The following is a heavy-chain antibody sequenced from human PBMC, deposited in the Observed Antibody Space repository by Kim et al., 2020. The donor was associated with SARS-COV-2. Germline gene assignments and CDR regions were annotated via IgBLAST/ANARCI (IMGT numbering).Heavy chain of an antibody. V-gene: IGHV1-2*02. J-gene: IGHJ4*02. Sequence: ASVKVSCKASGYTFTGYYMHWVRQAPGQGLEWMGWINPNSGGTNYAQKFQGRVTMTRDTSISTAYMEVSRLRSDDTAVYYCARTPLEYSYGFRHFEYWGQGTLVTVSS. CDR3: ARTPLEYSYGFRHFEY. CDR1: GYTFTGYY. CDR2: INPNSGGT. D-gene: IGHD5-18*01.